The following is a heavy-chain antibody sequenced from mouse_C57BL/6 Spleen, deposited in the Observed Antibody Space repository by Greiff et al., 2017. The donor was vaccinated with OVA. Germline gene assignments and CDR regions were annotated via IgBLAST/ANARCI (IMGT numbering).Heavy chain of an antibody. J-gene: IGHJ2*01. V-gene: IGHV5-4*01. CDR3: AREGGLHFDY. CDR2: ISDGGSYT. CDR1: GFTFSSYA. D-gene: IGHD2-13*01. Sequence: EVHLVESGGGLVKPGGSLKLSCAASGFTFSSYAMSWVRQTPEKRLEWVATISDGGSYTSYPDNVKGRFTISRDNDKNNLYLQMSHLKSEDTAMYYCAREGGLHFDYWGQGTTLTVSS.